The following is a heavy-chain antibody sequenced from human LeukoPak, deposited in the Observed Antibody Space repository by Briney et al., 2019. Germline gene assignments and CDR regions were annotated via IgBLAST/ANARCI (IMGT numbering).Heavy chain of an antibody. J-gene: IGHJ1*01. D-gene: IGHD6-13*01. CDR2: ISYDGSNK. Sequence: GGSLRLSCAASGFIFNDFGMHWVRQAPGKGLEWVAVISYDGSNKYYADSVKGRFTISRDNSKNTLYLQMNSLRAEDTAVYYCAKDRAVQQQLVRGYFQHWGQGTLVTVSS. V-gene: IGHV3-30*18. CDR1: GFIFNDFG. CDR3: AKDRAVQQQLVRGYFQH.